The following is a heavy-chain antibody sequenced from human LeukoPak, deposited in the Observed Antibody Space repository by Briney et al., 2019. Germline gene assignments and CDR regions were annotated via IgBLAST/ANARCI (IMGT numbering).Heavy chain of an antibody. V-gene: IGHV3-7*01. J-gene: IGHJ6*02. CDR2: IKQDGSEK. CDR3: ARGWVLWFGELSYGMDV. Sequence: GGSLRLSCAASGFTFSSYWMSWVRQAPGKGLEWVANIKQDGSEKYYVDSVKGRFTISRDNAKNSLYLQMNSLRAEDTAVYYCARGWVLWFGELSYGMDVWGQGTTVTVSS. D-gene: IGHD3-10*01. CDR1: GFTFSSYW.